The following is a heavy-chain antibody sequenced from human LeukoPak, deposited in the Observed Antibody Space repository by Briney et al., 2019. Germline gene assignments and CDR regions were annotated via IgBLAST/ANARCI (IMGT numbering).Heavy chain of an antibody. D-gene: IGHD2-2*01. CDR3: ARDYFCSSTSCSATGAFDI. J-gene: IGHJ3*02. CDR2: ISSLGGST. Sequence: GGSLRLSCAASAFTFSSYAMHWVRQAPGKGLEYVSGISSLGGSTYYADSVKDRFTISRDNSKNTLFLQMGSLRPEDMAVYYCARDYFCSSTSCSATGAFDIWGQGTMVTVSS. CDR1: AFTFSSYA. V-gene: IGHV3-64*02.